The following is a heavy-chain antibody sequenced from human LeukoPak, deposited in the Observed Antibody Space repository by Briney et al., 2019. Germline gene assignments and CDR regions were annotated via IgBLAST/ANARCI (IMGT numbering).Heavy chain of an antibody. V-gene: IGHV5-51*01. CDR3: ARLSITGTTRWFDP. CDR1: GYSFTSYW. D-gene: IGHD1-7*01. Sequence: GESPKIFCNGSGYSFTSYWIGWVRQMPGKGLEGMGIIYPGDSDTRYSPSFQGQVTISADKSISTAYLRWSSLKASDTAMYYCARLSITGTTRWFDPWGQGTLVTVSS. CDR2: IYPGDSDT. J-gene: IGHJ5*02.